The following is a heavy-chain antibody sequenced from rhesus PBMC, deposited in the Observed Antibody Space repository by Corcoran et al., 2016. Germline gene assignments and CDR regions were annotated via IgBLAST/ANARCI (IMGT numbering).Heavy chain of an antibody. CDR3: ARRIAAPPSYYFDY. CDR2: MYGNRGST. J-gene: IGHJ4*01. CDR1: GYSISSGYD. V-gene: IGHV4-76*01. D-gene: IGHD6-13*01. Sequence: QLQLQESGPGVVKPSETLSLTCGVSGYSISSGYDWRWIRQPPGKGLEWIGYMYGNRGSTKYNPSLNNRVPISQDTSKTQFSLKLSSVTAADTAVYYCARRIAAPPSYYFDYWGQGVLVTVSS.